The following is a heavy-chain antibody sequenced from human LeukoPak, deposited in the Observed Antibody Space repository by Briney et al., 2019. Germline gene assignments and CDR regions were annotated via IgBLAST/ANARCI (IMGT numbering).Heavy chain of an antibody. V-gene: IGHV1-69*05. CDR2: IIPIFGTA. CDR3: ASLSKGSTVTSHY. Sequence: ASVKVSCKASGGTFSSYAISWVRQAPGQGLEWMGGIIPIFGTANYAQKFQGRVTITTDESTSTAYMELSSLSSEDTAVYYCASLSKGSTVTSHYWGQGTLVTVSS. J-gene: IGHJ4*02. D-gene: IGHD4-17*01. CDR1: GGTFSSYA.